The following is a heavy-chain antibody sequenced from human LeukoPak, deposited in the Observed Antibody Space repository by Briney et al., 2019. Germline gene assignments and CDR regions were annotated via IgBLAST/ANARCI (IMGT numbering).Heavy chain of an antibody. J-gene: IGHJ4*02. CDR3: GRGSDIPAAATY. V-gene: IGHV4-39*01. Sequence: SETLSLTCTVSGGSISSSSYYWGWIRQPPGKGLEWVGNISYSASTYYDPSPKSRLTISVDTSKHQFSLKLGSVTAADTAVYYCGRGSDIPAAATYGGQGSLVTVS. CDR2: ISYSAST. D-gene: IGHD6-13*01. CDR1: GGSISSSSYY.